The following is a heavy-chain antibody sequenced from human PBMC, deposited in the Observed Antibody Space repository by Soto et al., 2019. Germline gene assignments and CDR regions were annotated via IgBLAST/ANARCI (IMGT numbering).Heavy chain of an antibody. V-gene: IGHV4-34*01. Sequence: QVQLQQWGAGLLKPSETLSLTCAVYGGSFSGYYWNWIRQPPGKGLEWIGEINYSGSTNYNQSLTSRVTISVDTSKNQFSLKLSSVTAADTAVYYCARGIIQLHLDYWGQGTLVTVSS. D-gene: IGHD1-26*01. CDR3: ARGIIQLHLDY. J-gene: IGHJ4*02. CDR2: INYSGST. CDR1: GGSFSGYY.